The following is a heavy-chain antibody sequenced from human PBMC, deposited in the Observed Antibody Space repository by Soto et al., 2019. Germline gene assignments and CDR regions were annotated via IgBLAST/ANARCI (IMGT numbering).Heavy chain of an antibody. V-gene: IGHV1-18*01. J-gene: IGHJ4*01. Sequence: SEEVACKASCYHFTSQGIRFVEQAPRTGFEWMGWISAYNGNTNYAQKLQGGGTMTTDNAKNSLYLQMDSLRAEDTAVYYCARYSGYGSGASVNHYLDFWGRGTLVTVSS. CDR2: ISAYNGNT. CDR1: CYHFTSQG. D-gene: IGHD3-10*01. CDR3: ARYSGYGSGASVNHYLDF.